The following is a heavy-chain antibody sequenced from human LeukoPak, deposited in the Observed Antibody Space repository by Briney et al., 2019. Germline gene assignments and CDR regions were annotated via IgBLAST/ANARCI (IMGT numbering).Heavy chain of an antibody. Sequence: ASVKVSCKASGYTFTGYHIHWVRQAPGQGLEWMGWINPKNGGTRFAQKFQGRVTMTRDTSISTAYMELNSLRSDATAVYYCATKKTPLYCGGDCYSGLGWFDPWGQGTLITVSS. J-gene: IGHJ5*02. CDR2: INPKNGGT. V-gene: IGHV1-2*02. CDR3: ATKKTPLYCGGDCYSGLGWFDP. CDR1: GYTFTGYH. D-gene: IGHD2-21*02.